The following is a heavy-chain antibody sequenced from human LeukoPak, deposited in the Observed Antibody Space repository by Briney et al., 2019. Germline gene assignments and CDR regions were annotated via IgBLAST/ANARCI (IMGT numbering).Heavy chain of an antibody. CDR3: ARVSNWGFPYFDY. V-gene: IGHV4-39*07. CDR2: IYYSGSA. D-gene: IGHD7-27*01. J-gene: IGHJ4*02. Sequence: SETLSLTCTVSGGSISSSSYYWGWIRQPPGKGLEWIGSIYYSGSAYYNPSLKSRVTISVDTSKNQFSLKLSSVTAADTAVYYCARVSNWGFPYFDYWGQGTLVTVSS. CDR1: GGSISSSSYY.